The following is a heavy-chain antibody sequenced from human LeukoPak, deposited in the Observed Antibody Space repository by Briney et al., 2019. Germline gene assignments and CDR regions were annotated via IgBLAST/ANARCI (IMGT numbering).Heavy chain of an antibody. Sequence: SETLSLACTVSGGSISSTGHYWGWIRQPPGTGLEWIGSIYYSGITDYNPSLRSRVTISLDTSNNQVSLKLNSVTAADTAVYYCAGRRDEYGSYFDYWGQGTLVTVSS. V-gene: IGHV4-39*01. J-gene: IGHJ4*02. D-gene: IGHD5-24*01. CDR1: GGSISSTGHY. CDR2: IYYSGIT. CDR3: AGRRDEYGSYFDY.